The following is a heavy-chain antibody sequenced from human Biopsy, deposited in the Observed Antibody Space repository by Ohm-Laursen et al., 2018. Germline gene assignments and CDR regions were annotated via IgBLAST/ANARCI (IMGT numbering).Heavy chain of an antibody. D-gene: IGHD2/OR15-2a*01. Sequence: SQTLSLTCTVSRASISNGGYFWSWVRQRPGKGLEWIGHIYNSGNTYYHPSLQSRVTISIDTSKTQFSLRLASVTAADTAVYYCTRATNSTGWPYYYFYGMDIWGQGATVTVSS. V-gene: IGHV4-31*03. CDR3: TRATNSTGWPYYYFYGMDI. J-gene: IGHJ6*02. CDR2: IYNSGNT. CDR1: RASISNGGYF.